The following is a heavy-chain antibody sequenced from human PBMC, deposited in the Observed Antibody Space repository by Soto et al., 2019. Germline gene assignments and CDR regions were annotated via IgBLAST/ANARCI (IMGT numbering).Heavy chain of an antibody. CDR3: ATYSSPFDY. J-gene: IGHJ4*02. V-gene: IGHV3-23*01. Sequence: GGSLRLSCAASEFSFSSYALNWVRQAPGKGLEWVSAISATGTTTYYADSVKGRFTISRDNSKRTLFLQMDSLSPEDTAVYYCATYSSPFDYWGQGTLVTVSS. CDR1: EFSFSSYA. D-gene: IGHD6-13*01. CDR2: ISATGTTT.